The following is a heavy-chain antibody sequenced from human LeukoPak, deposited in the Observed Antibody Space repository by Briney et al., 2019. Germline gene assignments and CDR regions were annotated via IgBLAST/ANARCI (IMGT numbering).Heavy chain of an antibody. V-gene: IGHV4-38-2*02. CDR2: IYHSGST. CDR3: ARDDVVRGVIPYYYGMDV. J-gene: IGHJ6*04. CDR1: GYSISSGYY. Sequence: SETLSLTCAVSGYSISSGYYWGWIRQPPGKGLEWIGSIYHSGSTYYNPSLKSPVTISVDTSKNQFSLKLSPVTAADTAVYYCARDDVVRGVIPYYYGMDVWGKGTTVTVSS. D-gene: IGHD3-10*01.